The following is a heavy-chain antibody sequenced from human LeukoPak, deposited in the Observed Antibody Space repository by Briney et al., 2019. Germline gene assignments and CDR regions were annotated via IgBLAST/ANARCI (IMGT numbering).Heavy chain of an antibody. CDR1: GYTFTSYD. Sequence: GASVKVSCKASGYTFTSYDINWVRQAPGQGLEWMGWMNSNSGNTGYAQKFQGRLTITRVTSISTAYMELSSLRSEDTAVYYCARGASRSFAYWGQGTLVTVSS. V-gene: IGHV1-8*01. CDR3: ARGASRSFAY. CDR2: MNSNSGNT. D-gene: IGHD2-15*01. J-gene: IGHJ4*02.